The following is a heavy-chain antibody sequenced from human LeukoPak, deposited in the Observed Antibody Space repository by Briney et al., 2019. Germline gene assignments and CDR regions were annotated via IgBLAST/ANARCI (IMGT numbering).Heavy chain of an antibody. CDR1: GFTFSDTY. V-gene: IGHV3-11*01. CDR3: TRDPRNLDY. D-gene: IGHD1-14*01. Sequence: TGGSLRLSCAVSGFTFSDTYMTWIRQAPGKGLESLSYISPSGTDIPYADSVKGRFTISRDNAKNSLYLQMNSLRVEDTAVYYCTRDPRNLDYWGQGTLVTVTS. CDR2: ISPSGTDI. J-gene: IGHJ4*02.